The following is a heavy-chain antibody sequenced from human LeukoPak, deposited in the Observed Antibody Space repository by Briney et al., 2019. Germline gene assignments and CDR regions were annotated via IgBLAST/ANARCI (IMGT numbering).Heavy chain of an antibody. J-gene: IGHJ4*02. V-gene: IGHV4-38-2*02. CDR1: GYSISSGFY. CDR3: AKPYYRSGTGGFDS. CDR2: IFHSGNT. Sequence: PSETLSLTCTISGYSISSGFYWGWIRQPPGKGLEWIGIIFHSGNTFYNPSLKSRATLSVDTSKNQVSLELNSVAAADTAVYYCAKPYYRSGTGGFDSWGQGTLVTVSS. D-gene: IGHD3-3*01.